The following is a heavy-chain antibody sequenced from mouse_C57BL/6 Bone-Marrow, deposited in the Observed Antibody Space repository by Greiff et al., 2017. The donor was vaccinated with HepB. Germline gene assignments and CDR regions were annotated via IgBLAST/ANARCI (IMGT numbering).Heavy chain of an antibody. V-gene: IGHV5-6*01. Sequence: EVMLVESGGDLVKPGGSLKLSCAASGFTFSSYGMSWVRQTPDKRLEWVATISSGGRSTYYPDSVKGRFTISRDNAKNTLYLQMSSLKSEDTAMYYCARQRSTMVTAWFAYGGQGALVTVSA. D-gene: IGHD2-2*01. CDR2: ISSGGRST. J-gene: IGHJ3*01. CDR1: GFTFSSYG. CDR3: ARQRSTMVTAWFAY.